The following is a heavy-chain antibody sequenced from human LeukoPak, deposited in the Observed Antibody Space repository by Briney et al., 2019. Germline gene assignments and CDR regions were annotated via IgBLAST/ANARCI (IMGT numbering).Heavy chain of an antibody. J-gene: IGHJ4*02. CDR3: ARRNRPLRFYGY. V-gene: IGHV4-34*01. CDR2: INHSGST. Sequence: SETLSLTCAVYGGSFSGYYWSWIRQPPGKGLEWIGEINHSGSTNYNPSLKSRVTISVDTSKNQFSLKLSSVTAADTAVYYCARRNRPLRFYGYWGQGTLVTVSS. D-gene: IGHD3-3*01. CDR1: GGSFSGYY.